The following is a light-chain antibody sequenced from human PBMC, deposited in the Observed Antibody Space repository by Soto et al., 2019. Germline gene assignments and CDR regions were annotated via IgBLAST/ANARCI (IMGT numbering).Light chain of an antibody. V-gene: IGKV3-15*01. CDR1: QNIGIN. CDR2: EGS. CDR3: QQYNSWPRT. Sequence: DIVVTQSPATLSVSPGERATLSCRASQNIGINLAWYQQKPGQAPSLLIYEGSTRATGIPTRFSGSGSGTDFTLTISSLQSADFAVYHCQQYNSWPRTFGQGTKVEVK. J-gene: IGKJ1*01.